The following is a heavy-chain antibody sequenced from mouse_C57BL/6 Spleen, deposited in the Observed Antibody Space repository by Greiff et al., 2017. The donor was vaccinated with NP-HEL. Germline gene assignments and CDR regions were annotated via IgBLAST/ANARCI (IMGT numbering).Heavy chain of an antibody. CDR1: GYTFTSYW. CDR3: ARNDYAFDY. V-gene: IGHV1-69*01. J-gene: IGHJ2*01. Sequence: VQLQQPGAELVMPGASVKLSCKASGYTFTSYWMHWVKQRPGQGLEWIGEIDPSDSYTNYNQKFKGKSTLTVDKSSSTAYMQLSSLTSEDSAVYYCARNDYAFDYWGQGTTLTVSS. D-gene: IGHD2-4*01. CDR2: IDPSDSYT.